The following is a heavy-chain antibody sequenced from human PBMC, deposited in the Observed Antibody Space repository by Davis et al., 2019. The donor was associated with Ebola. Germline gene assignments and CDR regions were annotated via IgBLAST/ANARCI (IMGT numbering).Heavy chain of an antibody. CDR1: GGSFSGYY. Sequence: SETLSLTCAVYGGSFSGYYWSWIRQPPGKGLEWIGYIYYSGSTNYNPSLKSRVTISVDTSKNQFSLKLSSVTAADTAVYYCARDLGAPCDYWGQGTLVTVSP. J-gene: IGHJ4*02. V-gene: IGHV4-59*12. CDR2: IYYSGST. CDR3: ARDLGAPCDY. D-gene: IGHD3-10*01.